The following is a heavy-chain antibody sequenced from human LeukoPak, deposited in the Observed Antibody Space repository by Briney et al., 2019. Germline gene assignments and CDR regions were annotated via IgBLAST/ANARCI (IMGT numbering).Heavy chain of an antibody. Sequence: GRSLRLSCAASGFTFSSYAMHWVRQAPGKGLEWVSSISSSSSYIYYADSVKGRFTISRDNAKNSLYLQMNSLRAEDTAVYYCARDQYSSRDYDILTGNYYYYGMDVWGQGTTVTVSS. J-gene: IGHJ6*02. V-gene: IGHV3-21*01. CDR1: GFTFSSYA. D-gene: IGHD3-9*01. CDR2: ISSSSSYI. CDR3: ARDQYSSRDYDILTGNYYYYGMDV.